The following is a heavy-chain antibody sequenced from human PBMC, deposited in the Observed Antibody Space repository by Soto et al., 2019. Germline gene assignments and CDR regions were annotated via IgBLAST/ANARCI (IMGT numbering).Heavy chain of an antibody. V-gene: IGHV1-18*01. D-gene: IGHD3-3*01. J-gene: IGHJ6*02. CDR2: ISAYNGNT. CDR3: ARDYDFWSGYYNNGMDV. Sequence: GASVKVSCKASGYTFTSYGISWVRQAPGQGLEWMGWISAYNGNTNYAQKLQGRVTMTTDTSTSTAYMELRSLRSDDTAVYYCARDYDFWSGYYNNGMDVWGQGTTVTVSS. CDR1: GYTFTSYG.